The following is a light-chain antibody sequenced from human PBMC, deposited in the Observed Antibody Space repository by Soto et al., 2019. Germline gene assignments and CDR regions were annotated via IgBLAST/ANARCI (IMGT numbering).Light chain of an antibody. CDR3: QQYGTSLFT. CDR1: QSISSSY. CDR2: AAS. J-gene: IGKJ3*01. Sequence: EIVLTQSPGSLSLSPGERATLSCRASQSISSSYLAWYQQKPGQAPRLLIYAASRRATGIPDRFSGSGSGTDFTLTISRLEPEDFAVYYCQQYGTSLFTFGPGTKVDNK. V-gene: IGKV3-20*01.